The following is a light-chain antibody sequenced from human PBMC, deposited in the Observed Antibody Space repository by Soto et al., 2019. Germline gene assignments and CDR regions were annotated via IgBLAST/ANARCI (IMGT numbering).Light chain of an antibody. CDR3: NSYTSSTTLV. V-gene: IGLV2-14*01. J-gene: IGLJ2*01. Sequence: QSALTQPRSVSGSPGQSVTISCTGTSSEVGGYNYVSWYQHHPGKAPKLLIYEVSNRPSGVSNRFSGSKSGNTASLTISGLQAEDEADYYCNSYTSSTTLVFGGGTKLTVL. CDR2: EVS. CDR1: SSEVGGYNY.